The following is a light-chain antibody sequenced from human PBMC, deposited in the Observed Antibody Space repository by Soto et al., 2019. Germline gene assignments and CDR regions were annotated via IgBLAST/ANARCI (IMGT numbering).Light chain of an antibody. CDR2: GAS. Sequence: EIVLTQSPGTLSLSPGERATLSCRASQSVSSSYLAWYQQKPGQAPMLLIYGASSRATGLPYRFSGSGSGTDVTLTISSLEPEDFAVYYCQQYGSSPQTFGQGTKVEIK. CDR3: QQYGSSPQT. J-gene: IGKJ1*01. CDR1: QSVSSSY. V-gene: IGKV3-20*01.